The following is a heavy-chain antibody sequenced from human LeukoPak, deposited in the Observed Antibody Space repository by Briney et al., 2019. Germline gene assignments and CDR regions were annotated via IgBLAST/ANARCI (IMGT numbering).Heavy chain of an antibody. CDR3: ARGPSKYYYDSSGYYGWFDP. Sequence: GGSLRLSCAASGFTFDDYGMSWVRQAPGKGLEWVSGINWNGGSTGYADSVKGRFTISRDNAKNSLYLQMNSLRAEDTALYYCARGPSKYYYDSSGYYGWFDPWGQGTLVTVSS. CDR2: INWNGGST. CDR1: GFTFDDYG. D-gene: IGHD3-22*01. V-gene: IGHV3-20*04. J-gene: IGHJ5*02.